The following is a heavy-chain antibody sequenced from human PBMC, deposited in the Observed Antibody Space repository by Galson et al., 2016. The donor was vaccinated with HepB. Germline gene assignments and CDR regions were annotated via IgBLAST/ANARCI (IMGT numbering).Heavy chain of an antibody. CDR2: INSNTGGT. D-gene: IGHD3-16*01. J-gene: IGHJ4*02. CDR3: ARSRLRAPFDY. CDR1: GYTFTAYY. Sequence: SVKVSCKASGYTFTAYYIYWVRQTLGQGLEWLGWINSNTGGTNYAEKFQGWVTVTRDTSISTAYMELSRLKSDDTAVYYCARSRLRAPFDYWGQGTLVTVSS. V-gene: IGHV1-2*04.